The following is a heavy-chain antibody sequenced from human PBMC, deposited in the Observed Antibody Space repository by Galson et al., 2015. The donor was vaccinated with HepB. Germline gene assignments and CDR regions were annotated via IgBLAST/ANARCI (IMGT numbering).Heavy chain of an antibody. D-gene: IGHD3-9*01. CDR3: ATPRSERGPLRYFDWLLFWY. Sequence: SETLSLTCTVSGGSISSSSYYWGWIRQPPGKGLEWIGSIYYSGSTYYNPSLKSRVTISVDTSKNQFSLKLSSVTAADTAVYYCATPRSERGPLRYFDWLLFWYWGQGTLVTVSS. V-gene: IGHV4-39*01. CDR2: IYYSGST. CDR1: GGSISSSSYY. J-gene: IGHJ4*02.